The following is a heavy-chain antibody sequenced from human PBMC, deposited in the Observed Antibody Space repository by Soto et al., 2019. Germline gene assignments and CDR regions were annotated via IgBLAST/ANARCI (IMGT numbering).Heavy chain of an antibody. Sequence: VGSLRLSCAASGFTFSSYGMHWVRQAPGKGLEWVAVISYDGSNKYYADSVKGRFTISRDNSKNTLYLQMNSLRAEDTAVYYCAKDHHYDFWSGYRLDYWGQGTLVTVSS. J-gene: IGHJ4*02. D-gene: IGHD3-3*01. CDR1: GFTFSSYG. CDR2: ISYDGSNK. CDR3: AKDHHYDFWSGYRLDY. V-gene: IGHV3-30*18.